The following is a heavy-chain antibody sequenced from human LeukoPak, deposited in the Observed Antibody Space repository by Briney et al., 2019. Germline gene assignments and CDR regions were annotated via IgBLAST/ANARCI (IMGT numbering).Heavy chain of an antibody. D-gene: IGHD2-21*01. CDR3: ARTNGDRAFDI. Sequence: PGGSLRLSCAASGFTFSSYWMHWVREAPGKGLGWVSRINSDGSSTSYADSVKGRFTISRDNAKNTLYLQMNSLRAEDTAVYYCARTNGDRAFDIWRQGTMVTVSS. CDR1: GFTFSSYW. V-gene: IGHV3-74*01. CDR2: INSDGSST. J-gene: IGHJ3*02.